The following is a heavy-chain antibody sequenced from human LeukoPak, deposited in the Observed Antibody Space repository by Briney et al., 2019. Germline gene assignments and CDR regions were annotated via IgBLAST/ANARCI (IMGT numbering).Heavy chain of an antibody. J-gene: IGHJ4*02. D-gene: IGHD2-2*01. CDR1: GGSITTTGFY. V-gene: IGHV4-39*07. CDR3: ARESCSSTNCYSRLGLN. Sequence: PSETLSLTCSVSGGSITTTGFYWSWIRQSPGKGLERIGNFQNSVTRYYNPSLKGRVAISVDTSKNQFSLKLSSVTAADTAVYFCARESCSSTNCYSRLGLNWGQGTLVTVSS. CDR2: FQNSVTR.